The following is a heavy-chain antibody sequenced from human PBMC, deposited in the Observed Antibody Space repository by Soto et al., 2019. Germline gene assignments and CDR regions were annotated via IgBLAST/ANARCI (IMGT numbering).Heavy chain of an antibody. J-gene: IGHJ4*02. CDR1: GGSFSGYY. V-gene: IGHV4-34*01. D-gene: IGHD3-22*01. Sequence: QVQLQQWGAGLLKPSETLSLTCAVYGGSFSGYYWSWIRQPPGKGLEWIGEINHSGSTNYNPSLKSRVTISVDTSKNQFSLKLSSLTAADTAVYYCARATYDSSGYYSVYWGQGTLVTVSS. CDR3: ARATYDSSGYYSVY. CDR2: INHSGST.